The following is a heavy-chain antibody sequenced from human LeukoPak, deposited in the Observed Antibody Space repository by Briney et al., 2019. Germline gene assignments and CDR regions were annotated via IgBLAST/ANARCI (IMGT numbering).Heavy chain of an antibody. V-gene: IGHV4-30-4*01. Sequence: SETLSLTCTVSGGFISNGDSYWSWIRQTPGKGLEWIGYIYYSGSTFYNPYLKSRVTILVDTSKNQFSLRLTSVTAADTALYYCATVRWGAMDVWGQGTTVTVSS. D-gene: IGHD1-26*01. CDR2: IYYSGST. CDR3: ATVRWGAMDV. J-gene: IGHJ6*02. CDR1: GGFISNGDSY.